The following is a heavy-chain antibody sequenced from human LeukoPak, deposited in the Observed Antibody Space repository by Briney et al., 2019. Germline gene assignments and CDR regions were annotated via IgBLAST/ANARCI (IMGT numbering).Heavy chain of an antibody. CDR3: ARVGRNWNLNWFDP. CDR1: AGTFSSYA. CDR2: IIPILGIA. D-gene: IGHD1-1*01. J-gene: IGHJ5*02. V-gene: IGHV1-69*10. Sequence: ASVKVSCKASAGTFSSYAISWVRQAPGQGLEWMGGIIPILGIANYAQKFQGRVTITANKSTSTAYMELSSLRSEDTAVYCCARVGRNWNLNWFDPWGQGTLVTVSS.